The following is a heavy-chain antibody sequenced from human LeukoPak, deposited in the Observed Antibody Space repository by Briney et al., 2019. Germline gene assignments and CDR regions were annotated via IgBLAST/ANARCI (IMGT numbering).Heavy chain of an antibody. CDR3: AGTPWFGELTLDY. J-gene: IGHJ4*02. CDR1: GFTFTSST. CDR2: IIVGSGNT. D-gene: IGHD3-10*01. Sequence: SVKVSCKASGFTFTSSTIQWVRQARGQRLEWIGWIIVGSGNTNYAQKFQERVIITRDMSTTTVYMELSSLRSEDTAVYYCAGTPWFGELTLDYWGQGTLVTVSS. V-gene: IGHV1-58*02.